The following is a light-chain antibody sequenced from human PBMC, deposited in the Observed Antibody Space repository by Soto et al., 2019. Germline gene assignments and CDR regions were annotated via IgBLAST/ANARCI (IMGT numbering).Light chain of an antibody. CDR1: SSDVGSYNR. CDR2: DVT. CDR3: NSYTTSSTYV. V-gene: IGLV2-18*02. Sequence: QSVLTQPASVSGSPGQSITIACTGTSSDVGSYNRVSWYQQAPGTAPKLIIHDVTNRPSGVPDRFSESKSGNTAPLTISGLQTEDEADYYCNSYTTSSTYVFGTGTKVTVL. J-gene: IGLJ1*01.